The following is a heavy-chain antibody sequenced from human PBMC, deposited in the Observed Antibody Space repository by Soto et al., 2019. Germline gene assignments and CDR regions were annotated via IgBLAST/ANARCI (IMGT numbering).Heavy chain of an antibody. CDR1: GGSISPYY. J-gene: IGHJ5*02. V-gene: IGHV4-59*01. CDR2: IYYDGST. Sequence: HVQLQESGPGLVKPSETLSLTCTVSGGSISPYYWSWIRQPPGKGLEWIGYIYYDGSTSYNPSLRSRVTISVDTSKNQCALILSSVTSADTAVYYCARDQLSSGLYVWFDPGGQGTLVTVSA. CDR3: ARDQLSSGLYVWFDP. D-gene: IGHD6-25*01.